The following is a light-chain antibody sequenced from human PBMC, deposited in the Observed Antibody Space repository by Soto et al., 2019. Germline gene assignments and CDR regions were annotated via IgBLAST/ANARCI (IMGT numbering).Light chain of an antibody. CDR1: QSVSSN. J-gene: IGKJ1*01. CDR2: GAS. Sequence: EILMTQAPATLSVSPGERATLSCRASQSVSSNLAWYQQKPGQAPRLLIYGASTRATGIPARFSGSGSGTECTLTISSLQSEDFAVYYCQQYNNWPPWTFGQGTKVEIK. CDR3: QQYNNWPPWT. V-gene: IGKV3-15*01.